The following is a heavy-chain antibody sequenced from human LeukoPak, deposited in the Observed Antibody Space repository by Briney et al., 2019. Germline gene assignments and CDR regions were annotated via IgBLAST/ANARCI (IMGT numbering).Heavy chain of an antibody. Sequence: PGGSLRLSCAASGFTFSSYGMHWVRQAPGKGLEWVSSVSGSGRNTFYPDSVEGRFTISRDNSKSTVYLQMNSLRADDTAVYYCVKSRRVGANQRGLFDYWGQGTLVTVSP. J-gene: IGHJ4*02. CDR3: VKSRRVGANQRGLFDY. D-gene: IGHD1-26*01. V-gene: IGHV3-23*01. CDR1: GFTFSSYG. CDR2: VSGSGRNT.